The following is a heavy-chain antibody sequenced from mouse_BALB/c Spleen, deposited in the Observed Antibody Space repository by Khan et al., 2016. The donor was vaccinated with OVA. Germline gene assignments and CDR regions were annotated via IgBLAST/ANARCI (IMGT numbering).Heavy chain of an antibody. J-gene: IGHJ4*01. CDR1: GFSLTNYG. CDR2: IWSDGST. D-gene: IGHD1-1*02. V-gene: IGHV2-6-1*01. CDR3: ARQPYYHYNIMDY. Sequence: QVRLQQSGPGLVAPSQSLSITCTISGFSLTNYGVHWVRQPPGKGLEWLVVIWSDGSTTYNSALKSRLTISKDNSKNQVFLKMNSLQTDDTAMYFCARQPYYHYNIMDYWGQGTSVTVSS.